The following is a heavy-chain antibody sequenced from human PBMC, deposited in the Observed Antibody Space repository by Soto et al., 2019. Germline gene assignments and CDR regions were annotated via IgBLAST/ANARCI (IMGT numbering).Heavy chain of an antibody. D-gene: IGHD2-15*01. CDR2: INPNSGGT. J-gene: IGHJ4*02. Sequence: ASVKVSCKASGYTFTGYYMHWVRQAPGQGLEWMGWINPNSGGTNYAQKFQGRVTMTRDTSISTAYMELSRLRSDDTAVYYCASGHVVVVAATPNFDCWGQGTMVTVYS. CDR3: ASGHVVVVAATPNFDC. CDR1: GYTFTGYY. V-gene: IGHV1-2*02.